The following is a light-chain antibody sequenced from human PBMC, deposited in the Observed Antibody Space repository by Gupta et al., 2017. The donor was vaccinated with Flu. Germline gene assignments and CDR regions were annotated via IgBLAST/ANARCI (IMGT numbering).Light chain of an antibody. V-gene: IGLV2-8*01. Sequence: SALPKPPSASGSPGQSVTISCTGTSSDVGGYNYVSWYQHHPGKAPTVMMYEVNNRPSGVPDRVSGSESATTASLTVAGVEAEDEDDYYCSSFAGNAGVLGTGTKVTVL. CDR1: SSDVGGYNY. CDR2: EVN. CDR3: SSFAGNAGV. J-gene: IGLJ1*01.